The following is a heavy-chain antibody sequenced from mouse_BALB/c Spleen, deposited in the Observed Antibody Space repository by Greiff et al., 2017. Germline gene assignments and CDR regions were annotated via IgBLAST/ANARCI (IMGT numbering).Heavy chain of an antibody. CDR1: GFTFSSYA. J-gene: IGHJ1*01. V-gene: IGHV5-9-4*01. D-gene: IGHD2-1*01. CDR3: ARGDGNYWYFDV. CDR2: ISSGGSYT. Sequence: EVKVVESGGGLVKPGGSLKLSCAASGFTFSSYAMSWVRQSPEKRLEWVAEISSGGSYTYYPDTVTGRFTISRDNAKNTLYLEMSSLRSEDTAMYYCARGDGNYWYFDVWGAGTTVTVSS.